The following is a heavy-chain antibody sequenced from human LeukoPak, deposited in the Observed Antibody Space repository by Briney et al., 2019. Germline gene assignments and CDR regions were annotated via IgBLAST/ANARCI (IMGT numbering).Heavy chain of an antibody. J-gene: IGHJ4*02. Sequence: ASVKVSCKASGYTFTSYYMHWVRQAPGQGLEWMGIINPSGGSTSYAQKFQGRVTMTRDTSTSTVYMELSSLRSEDTAVYYCVRDGSRLEMATPYAWYYFDYWGQGTLVTVSS. CDR1: GYTFTSYY. CDR2: INPSGGST. D-gene: IGHD5-24*01. CDR3: VRDGSRLEMATPYAWYYFDY. V-gene: IGHV1-46*01.